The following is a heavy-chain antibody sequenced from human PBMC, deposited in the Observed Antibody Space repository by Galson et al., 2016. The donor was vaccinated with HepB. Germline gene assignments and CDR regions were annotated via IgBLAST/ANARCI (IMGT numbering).Heavy chain of an antibody. D-gene: IGHD5-24*01. CDR1: GFTFGRFP. CDR3: AKDPGLREDGEPTGWFDS. CDR2: ISANAGST. Sequence: SLRLSCAGSGFTFGRFPMSWVRQAPGRRLEWVSLISANAGSTYYADSVKGRFSISRDTVYNTLHLQMNSLRAEDTAVYYCAKDPGLREDGEPTGWFDSWGQGTLVTVSS. J-gene: IGHJ5*01. V-gene: IGHV3-23*01.